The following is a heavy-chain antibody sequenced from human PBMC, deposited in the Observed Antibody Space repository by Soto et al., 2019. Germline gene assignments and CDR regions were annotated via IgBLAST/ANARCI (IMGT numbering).Heavy chain of an antibody. V-gene: IGHV4-30-4*01. J-gene: IGHJ3*02. Sequence: QVQLQESGPGLVKPSQTLSLTCTVSGGSISSGDYYWSWIRQPPGKGLEWIGYIYYSGSTYYNPSLKRRVTISVYTSKNQFSLKLSSVTDADTAVYYCAREPIFLHVDAFDIWGQGTMVTVSS. CDR1: GGSISSGDYY. D-gene: IGHD2-21*01. CDR2: IYYSGST. CDR3: AREPIFLHVDAFDI.